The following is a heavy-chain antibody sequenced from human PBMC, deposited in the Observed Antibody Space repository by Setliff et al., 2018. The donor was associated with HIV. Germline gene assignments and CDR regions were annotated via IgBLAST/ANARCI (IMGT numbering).Heavy chain of an antibody. J-gene: IGHJ2*01. CDR3: ARSVARDYWYFGH. CDR2: FHYRGSP. V-gene: IGHV4-59*01. Sequence: SETLSLTCTVSGDSINNYHWSWIRQPPGEGLEFLGFFHYRGSPIYNPSLKSRVKISVDTSKNQFSLNLTSVTAADTAVYYCARSVARDYWYFGHWGRGTLVTVSS. D-gene: IGHD6-6*01. CDR1: GDSINNYH.